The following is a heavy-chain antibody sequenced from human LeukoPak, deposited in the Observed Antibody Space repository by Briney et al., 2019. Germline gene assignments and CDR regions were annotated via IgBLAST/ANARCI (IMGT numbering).Heavy chain of an antibody. Sequence: ASVKVSCKASGYTFTNFDINWVRQATGQGLEWMGWMNPKTGNTGSAQKLQGRVTITGNTSISTAYMELSSLRSEDTAVYYCATVAVVVVAATQFDPWGQGTLVTVSS. D-gene: IGHD2-15*01. CDR1: GYTFTNFD. J-gene: IGHJ5*02. V-gene: IGHV1-8*01. CDR2: MNPKTGNT. CDR3: ATVAVVVVAATQFDP.